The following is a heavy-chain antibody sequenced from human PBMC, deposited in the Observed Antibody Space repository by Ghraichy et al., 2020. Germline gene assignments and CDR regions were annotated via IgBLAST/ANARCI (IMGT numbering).Heavy chain of an antibody. Sequence: GESLNISCAASGFTFSGSAMHWVRQASGKGLEWVGRIRSKANSYATAYAASVKGRFTISRDDSKNTAYLQMNSLKTEDTAVYYCSNLGDYYYYGMDVWGQGTTVTVSS. CDR1: GFTFSGSA. CDR3: SNLGDYYYYGMDV. J-gene: IGHJ6*02. CDR2: IRSKANSYAT. V-gene: IGHV3-73*01. D-gene: IGHD3-10*01.